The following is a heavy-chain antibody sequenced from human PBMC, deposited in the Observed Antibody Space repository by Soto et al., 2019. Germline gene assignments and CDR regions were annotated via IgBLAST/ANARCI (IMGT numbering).Heavy chain of an antibody. J-gene: IGHJ4*02. V-gene: IGHV1-3*01. CDR2: INAGNGNT. D-gene: IGHD3-22*01. CDR3: ARGHSSGYEFLFDY. CDR1: GYTFTSYA. Sequence: ASVKVSCKASGYTFTSYAMHWVRQAPGQRLEWMGWINAGNGNTKYSQKFQGRVTITRDTSASTAYMELSSLRSEDTAVYYCARGHSSGYEFLFDYWGQGTLVTVS.